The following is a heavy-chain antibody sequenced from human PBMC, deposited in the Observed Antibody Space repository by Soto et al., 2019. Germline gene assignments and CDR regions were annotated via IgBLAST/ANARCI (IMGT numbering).Heavy chain of an antibody. CDR3: ARDLSTYYPHYGMYV. D-gene: IGHD3-22*01. Sequence: QVQLQESGPGLVKPSETLSLTCTVSGGSISSYYWSWIRQPPGKGLEWIGQIYYSGSTNYNPSLKSRVTISVDTSKNQFSLRLSSVTAADTAVYYCARDLSTYYPHYGMYVWGQRTTVTVSS. CDR1: GGSISSYY. CDR2: IYYSGST. J-gene: IGHJ6*02. V-gene: IGHV4-59*01.